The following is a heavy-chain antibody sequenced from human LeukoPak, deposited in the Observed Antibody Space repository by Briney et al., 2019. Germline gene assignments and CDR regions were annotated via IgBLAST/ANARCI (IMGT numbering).Heavy chain of an antibody. CDR2: INHSGST. CDR3: ASIITDLPT. D-gene: IGHD1-20*01. J-gene: IGHJ5*02. CDR1: GGSFSGYY. V-gene: IGHV4-34*01. Sequence: ASETLSLTCAVYGGSFSGYYWSWIRQPPGKGLEWIGEINHSGSTNYNPSLKSRVTISVDTSKNQSSLKLSSVTAADTAVYYCASIITDLPTWGQGTLVTVSS.